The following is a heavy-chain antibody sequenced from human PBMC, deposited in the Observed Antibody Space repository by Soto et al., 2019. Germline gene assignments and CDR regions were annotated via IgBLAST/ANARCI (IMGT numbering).Heavy chain of an antibody. CDR2: ITSKSTYI. Sequence: GSLRLSCAASGXTFRDYRLNWVRQAPGKGLEWVSSITSKSTYIYYADSVKGRFTISRDKAKSSLYIKMDRLRADDTAVYFCARSGVAALHSWGQGTLGTVSS. D-gene: IGHD2-8*01. CDR3: ARSGVAALHS. CDR1: GXTFRDYR. J-gene: IGHJ4*02. V-gene: IGHV3-21*06.